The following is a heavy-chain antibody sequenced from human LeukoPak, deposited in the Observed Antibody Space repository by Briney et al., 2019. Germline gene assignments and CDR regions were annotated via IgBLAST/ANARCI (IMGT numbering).Heavy chain of an antibody. Sequence: GGSLRLSCAASGFTFDDYAVHWVRQAPGKGLEWVSGISWNSGSIGYEDSVKGRFTISRDNAKNSLYLQMNSLRDEDTALYYCAKDRQHYDLLTGFDAFDIWGQGTMVTVSS. CDR3: AKDRQHYDLLTGFDAFDI. CDR2: ISWNSGSI. CDR1: GFTFDDYA. J-gene: IGHJ3*02. V-gene: IGHV3-9*01. D-gene: IGHD3-9*01.